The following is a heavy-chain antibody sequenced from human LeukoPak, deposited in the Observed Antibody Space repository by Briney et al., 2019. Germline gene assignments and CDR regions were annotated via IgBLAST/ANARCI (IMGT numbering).Heavy chain of an antibody. CDR1: GFTFSDYY. CDR2: ISGSGTTI. V-gene: IGHV3-11*04. J-gene: IGHJ4*02. D-gene: IGHD3-16*01. CDR3: ARGGFLITFGGVDY. Sequence: GGSLRLSCAASGFTFSDYYMSWIRQAPGKGVEWVSYISGSGTTIYYADSVKGRFTISRDYAKNSLYLQMNSLRPEDTAVYYCARGGFLITFGGVDYWGQGTLVTVSS.